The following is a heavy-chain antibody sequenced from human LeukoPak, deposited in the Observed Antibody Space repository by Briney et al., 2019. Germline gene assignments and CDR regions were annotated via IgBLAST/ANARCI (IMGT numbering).Heavy chain of an antibody. CDR2: INSDGSST. J-gene: IGHJ4*02. D-gene: IGHD5-18*01. V-gene: IGHV3-74*01. CDR1: GFTFSSYW. CDR3: ARDQAAMAFDY. Sequence: PGGSLRLSCAASGFTFSSYWMHWVRQAPGKGLVWVSRINSDGSSTSYADSVKGRFTISRDNAKNTLYLQVNSLRAEDTAVYYCARDQAAMAFDYWGQGTLVTVSS.